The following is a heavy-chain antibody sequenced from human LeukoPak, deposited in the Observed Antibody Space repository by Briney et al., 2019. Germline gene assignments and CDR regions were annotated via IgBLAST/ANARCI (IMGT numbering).Heavy chain of an antibody. Sequence: KPSETLSLICRVSGASISTYYWSWIRQPVGKGLEWIGQIKTSGSTHYNSSLESRVTMSLDTSKKQFSLNLTSVTAADTVVYYCAKVAMYYYGSETYFFFDDWGQGTLVTVSS. V-gene: IGHV4-4*07. CDR1: GASISTYY. D-gene: IGHD3-10*01. J-gene: IGHJ4*02. CDR3: AKVAMYYYGSETYFFFDD. CDR2: IKTSGST.